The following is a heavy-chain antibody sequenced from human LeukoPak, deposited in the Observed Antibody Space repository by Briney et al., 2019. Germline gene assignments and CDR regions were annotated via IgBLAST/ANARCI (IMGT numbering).Heavy chain of an antibody. CDR2: INHSGST. V-gene: IGHV4-34*01. CDR3: ARKTVWGSYRWDY. CDR1: GGSFSGYY. Sequence: SETLSLTCAVYGGSFSGYYWSWIRQPPGKGLEWIGEINHSGSTNYNPSLKSRVTISVDTSKNQFSLKLSSVTAADTAVYYCARKTVWGSYRWDYWGQGTLATVSS. D-gene: IGHD3-16*02. J-gene: IGHJ4*02.